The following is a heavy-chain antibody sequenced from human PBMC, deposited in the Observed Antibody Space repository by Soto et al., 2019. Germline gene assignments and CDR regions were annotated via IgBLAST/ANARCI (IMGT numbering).Heavy chain of an antibody. J-gene: IGHJ4*02. CDR3: AHRRNTMMPPDY. CDR2: IYWDDDK. D-gene: IGHD3-22*01. V-gene: IGHV2-5*02. Sequence: QITLKESGPTLVKPTQTLTLTCTFSGFSLSTSGVGVGWIRQPPGKALEWLALIYWDDDKRYSPSLKSRLTIXKXXSKNQVVLTMTNMDPVDTATYYCAHRRNTMMPPDYWGQGTLVTVSS. CDR1: GFSLSTSGVG.